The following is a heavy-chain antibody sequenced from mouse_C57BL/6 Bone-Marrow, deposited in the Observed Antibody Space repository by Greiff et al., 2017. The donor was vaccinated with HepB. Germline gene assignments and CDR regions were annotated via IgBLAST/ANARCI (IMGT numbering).Heavy chain of an antibody. CDR3: ARQRIASVDAGDFDY. V-gene: IGHV5-6*01. D-gene: IGHD1-1*01. CDR1: GFTFSSYG. J-gene: IGHJ2*01. CDR2: ISSGGSYT. Sequence: EVQVVESGGDLVKPGGSLKLSCAASGFTFSSYGMSWVRQTPDKRLEWVATISSGGSYTYYPDSVKGRFTISRDNATNTLYLQLSSLKSEDTAMYDCARQRIASVDAGDFDYWGQGTTLTVSS.